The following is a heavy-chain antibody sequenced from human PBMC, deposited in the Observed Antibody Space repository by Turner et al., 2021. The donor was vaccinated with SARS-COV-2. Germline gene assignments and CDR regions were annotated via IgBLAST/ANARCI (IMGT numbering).Heavy chain of an antibody. V-gene: IGHV4-39*01. J-gene: IGHJ5*02. D-gene: IGHD6-13*01. CDR1: SGSISSSSYY. CDR2: IYYSGST. CDR3: ARHWEVAAAAYLARFDP. Sequence: QLQLQASGPGLVKPSETLSLTCTVSSGSISSSSYYWGWIRQPPGKGLEWIGSIYYSGSTYYNPSLKSRVTISVDTSKNQFSLKLTSVTAADTAVYFCARHWEVAAAAYLARFDPWGQGTLVTVSS.